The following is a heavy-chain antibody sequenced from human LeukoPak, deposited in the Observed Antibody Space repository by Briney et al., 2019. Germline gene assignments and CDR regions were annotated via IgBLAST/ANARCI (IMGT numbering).Heavy chain of an antibody. V-gene: IGHV3-7*05. J-gene: IGHJ4*02. CDR2: IKQDGSET. D-gene: IGHD4-23*01. CDR1: GFTLINYW. Sequence: GGSLRLSCEASGFTLINYWMTWVRQAPGKGLEWVANIKQDGSETYYVDSVRGRFTISRDNAKNSLHLQMNSLRADDTAVYYCARPYDYGGKGVDYWGQGTLVTVSS. CDR3: ARPYDYGGKGVDY.